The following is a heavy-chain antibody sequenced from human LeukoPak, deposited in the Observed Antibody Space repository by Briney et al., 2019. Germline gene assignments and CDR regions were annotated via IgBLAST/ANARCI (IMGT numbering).Heavy chain of an antibody. CDR1: GASISSGSYY. CDR2: IYTSGST. V-gene: IGHV4-61*02. J-gene: IGHJ2*01. Sequence: SQTLSLTCTVPGASISSGSYYWSWIRQPAGTGLEWIGRIYTSGSTNYNPSLKSRVTISVDTSKNQFSLKLSSVTAAETAVYYCARDTYYYDSSGYYDHWYFDLWGRGTLVTGSS. CDR3: ARDTYYYDSSGYYDHWYFDL. D-gene: IGHD3-22*01.